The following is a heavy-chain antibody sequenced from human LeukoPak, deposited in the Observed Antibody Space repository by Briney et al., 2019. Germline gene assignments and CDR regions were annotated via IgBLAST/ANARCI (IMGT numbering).Heavy chain of an antibody. J-gene: IGHJ4*02. CDR3: ARRAGILRVVDY. CDR1: SGSISSYY. D-gene: IGHD3-3*01. V-gene: IGHV4-59*12. CDR2: IYHSGST. Sequence: SETLSLTCTVSSGSISSYYWSWIRQPPGKGLEWIGYIYHSGSTYYNPSLKSRVTISVDRSKNQFSLKLSSVTAADTAVYYCARRAGILRVVDYWGQGTLVTVSS.